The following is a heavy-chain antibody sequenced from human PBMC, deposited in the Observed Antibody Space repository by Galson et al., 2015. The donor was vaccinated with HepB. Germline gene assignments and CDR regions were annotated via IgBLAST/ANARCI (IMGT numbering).Heavy chain of an antibody. Sequence: SLRLSCAASRFTFSSYGMHWVRQAPGKGLEWVAVISFDGSNKDYVDSVKGRFTISRDNSKNTLYLQMNSLRVEDTALYYCVKDVGCSSSSCYSPYAFDIWGQGTTVTVSS. CDR3: VKDVGCSSSSCYSPYAFDI. D-gene: IGHD2-2*01. J-gene: IGHJ3*02. V-gene: IGHV3-30*18. CDR1: RFTFSSYG. CDR2: ISFDGSNK.